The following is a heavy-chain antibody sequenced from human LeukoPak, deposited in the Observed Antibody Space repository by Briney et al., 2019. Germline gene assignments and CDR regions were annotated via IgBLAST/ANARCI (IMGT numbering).Heavy chain of an antibody. Sequence: GGSLRLSCAASGFTFSSYWMSWVRQAPGKGLEWVANIKQDGSEKYYVDSVKGRFTISRDNAKNSLYLQMDSLRAEDTAVYYCARDQSYDSSGYYFGYWGQGTLVTVSS. CDR2: IKQDGSEK. V-gene: IGHV3-7*01. CDR1: GFTFSSYW. CDR3: ARDQSYDSSGYYFGY. D-gene: IGHD3-22*01. J-gene: IGHJ4*02.